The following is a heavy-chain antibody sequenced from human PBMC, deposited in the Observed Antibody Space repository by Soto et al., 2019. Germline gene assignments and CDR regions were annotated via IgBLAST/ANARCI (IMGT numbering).Heavy chain of an antibody. Sequence: SETLSLTCAVYGGSFSGYYWSWIRQPPGKGLEWIGEINHSGSTNYNPSLKSRVTISVDTSKNQFSLKLSSVTAADTAVYYCAKDRVDYIWGSYRPTRGFDYWGQGTLATVS. CDR3: AKDRVDYIWGSYRPTRGFDY. V-gene: IGHV4-34*01. CDR1: GGSFSGYY. CDR2: INHSGST. D-gene: IGHD3-16*02. J-gene: IGHJ4*02.